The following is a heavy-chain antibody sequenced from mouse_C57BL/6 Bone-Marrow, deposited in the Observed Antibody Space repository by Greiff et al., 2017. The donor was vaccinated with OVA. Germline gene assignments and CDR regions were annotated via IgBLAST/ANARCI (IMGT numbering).Heavy chain of an antibody. CDR3: ASAVVEPYWYFDV. J-gene: IGHJ1*03. D-gene: IGHD1-1*01. V-gene: IGHV5-4*01. CDR1: GFTFSSYA. Sequence: EVQLVESGGGLVKPGGSLKLSCAASGFTFSSYAMSWVRQTPEKRLEWVATISDGGSYTYYPDNVKGRFTISRDNAKNNLYLQMSHLKSEDTAMYYCASAVVEPYWYFDVWGTGTTVTVSS. CDR2: ISDGGSYT.